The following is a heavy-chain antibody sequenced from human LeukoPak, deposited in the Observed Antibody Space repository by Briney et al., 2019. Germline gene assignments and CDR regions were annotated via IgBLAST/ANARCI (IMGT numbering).Heavy chain of an antibody. J-gene: IGHJ4*02. D-gene: IGHD4-17*01. Sequence: ASVKVSCKASGYTFTSYDINWVRQATGQGLEWMGWMNPNSGNTGYAQKFQGRVTITRNTSISTAYMELSSLRSEDTAVYYCARGPAVTTVFIFDYWGQGTLITVSS. CDR3: ARGPAVTTVFIFDY. V-gene: IGHV1-8*03. CDR1: GYTFTSYD. CDR2: MNPNSGNT.